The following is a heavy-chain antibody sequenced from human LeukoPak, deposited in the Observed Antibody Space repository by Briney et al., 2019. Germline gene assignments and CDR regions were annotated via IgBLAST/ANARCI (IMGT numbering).Heavy chain of an antibody. Sequence: KFQGRVTITRDTSANTAYSELTSLKSDDTAVYYCARFRGAFDIWGQGTMVTVSS. J-gene: IGHJ3*02. CDR3: ARFRGAFDI. V-gene: IGHV1-3*01.